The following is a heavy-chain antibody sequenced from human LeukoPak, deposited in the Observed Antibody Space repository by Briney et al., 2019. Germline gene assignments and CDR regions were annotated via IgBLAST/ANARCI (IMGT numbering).Heavy chain of an antibody. CDR1: GFTFSSYG. Sequence: PGGTLRLSCAASGFTFSSYGMSWVRQAPGKGLEWVSAISGSGGSTYYADSVKGRFTISRDNAKNSLYLQMNSLRAEDTAVYYCARRSRDGWYFGYWGQGTLVTVSS. V-gene: IGHV3-23*01. CDR3: ARRSRDGWYFGY. D-gene: IGHD5-24*01. CDR2: ISGSGGST. J-gene: IGHJ4*02.